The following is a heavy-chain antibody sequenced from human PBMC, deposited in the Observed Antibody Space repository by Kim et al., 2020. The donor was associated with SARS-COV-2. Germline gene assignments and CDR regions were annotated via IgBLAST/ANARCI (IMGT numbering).Heavy chain of an antibody. J-gene: IGHJ6*02. D-gene: IGHD2-15*01. CDR1: GFTFSSYA. CDR3: ARGDGIGMDV. Sequence: GGSLRLSCAASGFTFSSYAMHWVRQAPGKGLEWVAVISYDGSNKYYADSVKGRFTISRDNSKNTLYLQMNSLRAEDTAVYYCARGDGIGMDVWGQGTTVTVSS. V-gene: IGHV3-30-3*01. CDR2: ISYDGSNK.